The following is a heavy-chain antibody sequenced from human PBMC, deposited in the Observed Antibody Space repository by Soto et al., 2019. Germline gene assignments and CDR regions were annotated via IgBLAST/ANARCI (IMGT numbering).Heavy chain of an antibody. CDR2: IYWKDDK. CDR1: GFSLSTSGVG. J-gene: IGHJ4*02. V-gene: IGHV2-5*01. D-gene: IGHD1-26*01. Sequence: QITLKESGPTLVKPTQTLTLTCTFSGFSLSTSGVGVGWIRQPPGKALEWLALIYWKDDKRYSPSLKSRLTITKDTSKNQVVLTMTNMDLVDTATYYCAHSSSGRYYFDYWGQGTLVTVSP. CDR3: AHSSSGRYYFDY.